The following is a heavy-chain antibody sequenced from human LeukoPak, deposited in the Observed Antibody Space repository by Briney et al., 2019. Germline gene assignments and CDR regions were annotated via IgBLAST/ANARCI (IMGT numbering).Heavy chain of an antibody. CDR3: ARGGYGEGGLDH. Sequence: PGGSLRLSCAASGFTFSSYGMHWVRQAPGKGLEWVAVIWYDGSNKYYADSVKGRFTISRDNSKNTLYLQMNSLRGEDTAVYYCARGGYGEGGLDHWGQGTLVTVSS. CDR1: GFTFSSYG. CDR2: IWYDGSNK. D-gene: IGHD4-17*01. J-gene: IGHJ4*02. V-gene: IGHV3-33*01.